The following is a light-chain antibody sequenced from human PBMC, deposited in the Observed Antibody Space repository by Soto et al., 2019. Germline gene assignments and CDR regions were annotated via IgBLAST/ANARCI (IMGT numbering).Light chain of an antibody. Sequence: EIVLTQSPATLSLSPGERATLSCRASQSVSSYLAWYRQKPGQAPRLLIYDASNRATGIPARFSGSGSGTDFTLTISSLEPEDIAVYYCQQRSNWPTTFGQGTKVEIK. CDR2: DAS. V-gene: IGKV3-11*01. J-gene: IGKJ1*01. CDR3: QQRSNWPTT. CDR1: QSVSSY.